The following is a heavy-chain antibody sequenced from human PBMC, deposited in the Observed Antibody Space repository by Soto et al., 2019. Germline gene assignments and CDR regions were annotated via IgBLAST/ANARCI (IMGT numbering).Heavy chain of an antibody. CDR3: ARDRDTAMPRGAFDI. D-gene: IGHD5-18*01. Sequence: SETLSLTCAVSGFFIISGNYWGWIRKPPGKGLEWIGSIFHGGNTYYNPSLKSRVTISVDMSKNQFSLKLNSVTAADTAVYYCARDRDTAMPRGAFDIWGQGTMVTVSS. CDR2: IFHGGNT. J-gene: IGHJ3*02. CDR1: GFFIISGNY. V-gene: IGHV4-38-2*02.